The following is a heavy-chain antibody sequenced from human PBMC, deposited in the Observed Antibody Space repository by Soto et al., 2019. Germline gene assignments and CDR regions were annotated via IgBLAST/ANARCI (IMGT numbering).Heavy chain of an antibody. V-gene: IGHV4-59*01. Sequence: SETLSLTCTVSGGSISSYYWSWIRQPPGKGLEWIGYIYYTGSTNYNPSLKSRVTISVDTSKNQFSLKLSSVTAADTAVYYCARGIEGWYQGRYYYGMDVWGQGTTVTVSS. CDR2: IYYTGST. CDR1: GGSISSYY. CDR3: ARGIEGWYQGRYYYGMDV. D-gene: IGHD6-19*01. J-gene: IGHJ6*02.